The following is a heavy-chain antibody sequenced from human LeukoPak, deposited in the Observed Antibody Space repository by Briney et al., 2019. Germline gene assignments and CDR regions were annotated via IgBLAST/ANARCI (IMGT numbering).Heavy chain of an antibody. D-gene: IGHD1-7*01. Sequence: GGSLRLSCAASGFTFSSYSMSWVRQAPGKGLEWVSSISSSNYIYYADSLKGRFTISRDNAKNSLYLQMNSLRAEDTAVYYCARDQGGTIGLYHYYYMDVWGKGTTVTVSS. J-gene: IGHJ6*03. CDR1: GFTFSSYS. CDR2: ISSSNYI. CDR3: ARDQGGTIGLYHYYYMDV. V-gene: IGHV3-21*01.